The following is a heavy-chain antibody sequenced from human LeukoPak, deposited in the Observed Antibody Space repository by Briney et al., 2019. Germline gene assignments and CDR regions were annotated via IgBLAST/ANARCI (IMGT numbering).Heavy chain of an antibody. D-gene: IGHD6-19*01. CDR3: AKGIYSSGWSYFDY. CDR1: GFTFSNSA. J-gene: IGHJ4*01. V-gene: IGHV3-23*01. Sequence: GGSLRLSCAASGFTFSNSAMSWVRQAPGKGLEWVSTLSGSGITTYYADSVKGRFTISRDDSKNTLYLQMNSLRAEDTAVYYCAKGIYSSGWSYFDYWGHGTLVTVSS. CDR2: LSGSGITT.